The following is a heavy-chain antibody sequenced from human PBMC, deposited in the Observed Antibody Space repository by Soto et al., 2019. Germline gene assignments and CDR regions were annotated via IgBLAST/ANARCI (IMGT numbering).Heavy chain of an antibody. V-gene: IGHV4-59*01. CDR3: AREGTGDAFDI. CDR1: GGSISSYY. CDR2: IYYSGST. J-gene: IGHJ3*02. Sequence: QVKLQESGPGLVKPSETLSLTCTVSGGSISSYYWSWIRQHPGKGLEWLGYIYYSGSTNYDPSLKSRVTMSVDTSKNQFSLKLSSVTAADTAVYYCAREGTGDAFDIWGQGTMVTVSS. D-gene: IGHD1-1*01.